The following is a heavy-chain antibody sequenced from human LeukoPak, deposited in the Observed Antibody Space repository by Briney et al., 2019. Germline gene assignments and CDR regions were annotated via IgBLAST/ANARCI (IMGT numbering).Heavy chain of an antibody. V-gene: IGHV3-53*01. CDR2: IYSGTI. CDR3: ARRAGAYSHPYDY. CDR1: GFTVCSNS. J-gene: IGHJ4*02. Sequence: GGSLSLSCTVSGFTVCSNSMSWVRQAAGKGLEWVSFIYSGTIHYSASVKGRFTISRDKSKNTLYLQMNSLRAEDTAVYYCARRAGAYSHPYDYWGQGTLVTVSS. D-gene: IGHD4/OR15-4a*01.